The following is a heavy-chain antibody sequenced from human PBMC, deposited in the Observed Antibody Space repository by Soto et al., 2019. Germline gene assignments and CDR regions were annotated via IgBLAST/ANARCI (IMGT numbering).Heavy chain of an antibody. Sequence: LSLTCTVSGGSISSSSYYWGWIRQPPGKGLEWIGSIYYSGSTYYNPSLKSRVTISVDTSKNQFSLKLSSVTAADTAVYYCARYMGEDYYYYMDVWGKGTTVTVSS. J-gene: IGHJ6*03. CDR1: GGSISSSSYY. V-gene: IGHV4-39*01. D-gene: IGHD3-16*01. CDR2: IYYSGST. CDR3: ARYMGEDYYYYMDV.